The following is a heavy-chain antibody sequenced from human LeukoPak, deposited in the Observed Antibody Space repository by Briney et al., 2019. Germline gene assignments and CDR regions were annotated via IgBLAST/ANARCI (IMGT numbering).Heavy chain of an antibody. CDR2: ISSSSTI. CDR3: ARETYGSGNYYSDY. CDR1: GFTFSSYS. Sequence: PGGSLRLSCAASGFTFSSYSMNWVRQAPGKGLEWVSYISSSSTIYYADSVKGRFTISRDNAKNSLYLQMNSLRAEDTAMYYCARETYGSGNYYSDYWGQGTLVTVSS. D-gene: IGHD3-10*01. V-gene: IGHV3-48*01. J-gene: IGHJ4*02.